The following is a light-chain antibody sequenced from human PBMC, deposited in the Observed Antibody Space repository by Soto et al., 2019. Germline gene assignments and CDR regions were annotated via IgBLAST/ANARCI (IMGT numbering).Light chain of an antibody. CDR2: EVT. Sequence: QSALTQPPSASGSPGQSVTISCTGTGSDVASYDYVSWYQQHPDKAPKLIIYEVTKRPSGVPDRFSASKSGTTASLTVSGLQAEDEADYYCSSYADTNNLVFGGGIKLTVL. CDR3: SSYADTNNLV. V-gene: IGLV2-8*01. J-gene: IGLJ2*01. CDR1: GSDVASYDY.